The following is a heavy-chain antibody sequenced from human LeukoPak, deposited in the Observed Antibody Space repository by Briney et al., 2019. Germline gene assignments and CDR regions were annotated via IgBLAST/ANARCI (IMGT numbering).Heavy chain of an antibody. D-gene: IGHD5-18*01. Sequence: SETLSLTCTVSGGSISSGGYYWSWIRQHPGTGLEWIGYIYYSGSTYYNPSLKSRVTISVDTSKNQFSLKLNSVTAADTAVYYCARDSGYSYGPIDYWGQGTLVTVSS. CDR2: IYYSGST. CDR3: ARDSGYSYGPIDY. CDR1: GGSISSGGYY. J-gene: IGHJ4*02. V-gene: IGHV4-31*03.